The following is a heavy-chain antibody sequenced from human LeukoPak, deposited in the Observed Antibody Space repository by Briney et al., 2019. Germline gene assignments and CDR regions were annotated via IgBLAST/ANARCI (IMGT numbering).Heavy chain of an antibody. Sequence: SETLSLTCAVYGGSFSGYYWSWIRQPPGKGLEWIGEIYHSGSTNCNPSLKSRVTISVDTSKNQFSLKLSSVTAADTAVYYCARETMVRGAFLFDYWGQGTLVTVSS. CDR3: ARETMVRGAFLFDY. CDR2: IYHSGST. D-gene: IGHD3-10*01. V-gene: IGHV4-34*01. J-gene: IGHJ4*02. CDR1: GGSFSGYY.